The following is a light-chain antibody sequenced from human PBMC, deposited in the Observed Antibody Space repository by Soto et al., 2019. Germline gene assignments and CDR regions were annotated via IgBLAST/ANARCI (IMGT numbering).Light chain of an antibody. CDR2: EAS. Sequence: EIVLTQSPATLSLSPGERATLSCRAGQIVSSYLACYQQKPGQAPTLLIYEASNRATGIPARVSGRGSATDFSLTISSLEPEDFAVYDCQQRSNWSLTVGGGTKVDIK. CDR3: QQRSNWSLT. V-gene: IGKV3-11*01. J-gene: IGKJ4*01. CDR1: QIVSSY.